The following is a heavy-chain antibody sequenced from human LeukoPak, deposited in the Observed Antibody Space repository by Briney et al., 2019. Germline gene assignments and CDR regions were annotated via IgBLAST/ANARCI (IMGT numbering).Heavy chain of an antibody. CDR2: IYYSGST. CDR3: ARAPRAYYGGNSYIDY. V-gene: IGHV4-59*01. D-gene: IGHD4-23*01. Sequence: SETLSLTCAVYGGSFSGYYWSWIRQPPGKGLEWIGYIYYSGSTNYNPSLKSRVTISVDTSKNQFSLKLSSVTAADTAVYYCARAPRAYYGGNSYIDYWGQGTLVTVSS. J-gene: IGHJ4*02. CDR1: GGSFSGYY.